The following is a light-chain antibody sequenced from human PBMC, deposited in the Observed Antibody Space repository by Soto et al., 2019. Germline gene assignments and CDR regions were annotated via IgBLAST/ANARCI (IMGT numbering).Light chain of an antibody. J-gene: IGKJ1*01. Sequence: DIQMTQSPSSLSASVGDSVTITCRASQYIGDFLHWYQQTPGTPPKLLIFDASNLPIGVPSRFSGSGSGTELTLPLSNLLREDFATNYCQQSYFILGTFGRGTTVDIK. CDR2: DAS. CDR3: QQSYFILGT. V-gene: IGKV1-39*01. CDR1: QYIGDF.